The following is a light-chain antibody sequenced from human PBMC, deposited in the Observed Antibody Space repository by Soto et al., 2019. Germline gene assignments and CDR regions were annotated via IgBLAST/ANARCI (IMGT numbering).Light chain of an antibody. J-gene: IGLJ1*01. Sequence: QSALTQPRSVSGSPGQSVTISCTGTSSDVGGYNYVSWYLQHPGKAPKVMIYDVSKRPSGVPDRFSGSKSGNTASLTISGLQSEDEADYYCCSFEGNYIYVFGTGTKLTVL. CDR1: SSDVGGYNY. V-gene: IGLV2-11*01. CDR2: DVS. CDR3: CSFEGNYIYV.